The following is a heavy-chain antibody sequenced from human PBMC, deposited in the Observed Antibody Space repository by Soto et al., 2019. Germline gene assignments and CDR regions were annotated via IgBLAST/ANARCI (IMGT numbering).Heavy chain of an antibody. CDR3: ARQITIFGVATGWFDP. J-gene: IGHJ5*02. V-gene: IGHV3-53*04. D-gene: IGHD3-3*01. Sequence: GGSLRLSCAASGFTVSSNYMSWVRQAPGKGLEWVSVIYSGGSTYYADSVKGRFTISRHNSKNTLYLQMNSLRAEDTAVYYCARQITIFGVATGWFDPWGQGTLVTVSS. CDR2: IYSGGST. CDR1: GFTVSSNY.